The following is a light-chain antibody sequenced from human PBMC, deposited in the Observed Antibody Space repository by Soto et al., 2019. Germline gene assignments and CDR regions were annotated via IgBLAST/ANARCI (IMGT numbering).Light chain of an antibody. CDR3: SSYTSSSTYV. V-gene: IGLV2-14*01. CDR2: EVS. CDR1: SSDAGGYNY. Sequence: QSVLTQPASVSGSPGQSITISCTGTSSDAGGYNYVSWYQQHPGKAPKLMIYEVSNRPSGVSNRFSDSKSGNTASLTISGLQAEDEADYYCSSYTSSSTYVFGTGTKVTVL. J-gene: IGLJ1*01.